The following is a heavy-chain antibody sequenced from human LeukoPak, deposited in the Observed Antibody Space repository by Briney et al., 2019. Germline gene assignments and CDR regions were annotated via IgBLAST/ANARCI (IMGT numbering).Heavy chain of an antibody. Sequence: PGGSLRLSCVASGFTFSSYSMNWVRQAPGKGLEWVSSISSSSSYIYYADSVKGRFTISRDNAKNSLYLQMNSLRAEDTAVYYCARVYSSSAEHDYWGQGTLVTVSS. V-gene: IGHV3-21*04. CDR1: GFTFSSYS. D-gene: IGHD6-6*01. CDR3: ARVYSSSAEHDY. CDR2: ISSSSSYI. J-gene: IGHJ4*02.